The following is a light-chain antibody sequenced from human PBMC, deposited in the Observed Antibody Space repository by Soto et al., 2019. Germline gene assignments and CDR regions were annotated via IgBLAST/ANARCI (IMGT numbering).Light chain of an antibody. CDR1: QSVSSY. CDR2: DAS. Sequence: EIVLTQSPATLSLSPGDRATLSCRASQSVSSYLAWYQQKPGQAPRLLIYDASNRATGIPDRFSGSGSATDFTLTISRLEPEDFALYYCQQYGSSPITFGQGTRLEI. CDR3: QQYGSSPIT. V-gene: IGKV3-20*01. J-gene: IGKJ5*01.